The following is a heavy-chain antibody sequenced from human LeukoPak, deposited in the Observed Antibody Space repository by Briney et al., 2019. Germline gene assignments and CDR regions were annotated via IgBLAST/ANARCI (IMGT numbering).Heavy chain of an antibody. D-gene: IGHD3-3*01. CDR3: ASFWSGYSIHDAFDI. Sequence: SRTLSLTCTVSGGSISSGDYYWSWIRQPPGKGLEWIGYIYYSGSTYYNPSLKSRVTISVDTSKNQFSLKLSSVTAADTAVYYCASFWSGYSIHDAFDIWGQGTMVTVSS. J-gene: IGHJ3*02. CDR2: IYYSGST. V-gene: IGHV4-30-4*08. CDR1: GGSISSGDYY.